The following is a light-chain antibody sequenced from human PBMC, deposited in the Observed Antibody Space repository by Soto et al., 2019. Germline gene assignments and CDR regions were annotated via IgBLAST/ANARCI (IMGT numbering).Light chain of an antibody. CDR2: EVS. CDR1: SSDVGGYNY. J-gene: IGLJ1*01. V-gene: IGLV2-14*01. CDR3: SSYTSSSTGYV. Sequence: QSVRTQPASVSGSPGQSITISCTGTSSDVGGYNYVSWYQQHPGKAPKLMIYEVSNRPSGVSNRFSGSKSGNTASLTISGLQAEDEADYYCSSYTSSSTGYVFGTGTKLTVL.